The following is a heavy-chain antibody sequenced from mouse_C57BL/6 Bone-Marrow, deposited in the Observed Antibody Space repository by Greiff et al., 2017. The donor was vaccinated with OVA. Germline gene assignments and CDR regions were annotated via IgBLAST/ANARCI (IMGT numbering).Heavy chain of an antibody. D-gene: IGHD1-1*01. CDR2: ISSGGDYI. J-gene: IGHJ3*01. CDR3: TREDYGSSSLAWFAY. Sequence: EVKVVESGEGLVKPGGSLKLSCAASGFTFSSYAMSWVRQTPEKRLEWVAYISSGGDYIYYADTVKGRFTISRDNARNTLYLQMSSLKSEDTAMYYCTREDYGSSSLAWFAYWGQGTLVTVSA. CDR1: GFTFSSYA. V-gene: IGHV5-9-1*02.